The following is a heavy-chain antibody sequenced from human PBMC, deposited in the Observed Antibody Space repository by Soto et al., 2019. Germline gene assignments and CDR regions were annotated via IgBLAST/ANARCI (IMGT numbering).Heavy chain of an antibody. CDR3: AKGPPSIYYYDSSGYYYGYFDY. J-gene: IGHJ4*02. CDR1: GFTFSSYA. Sequence: PGGSLRLSCAASGFTFSSYAMSWVRQAPGKGLEWVSAISGSGGSTYYADSVKGRFTISRDNSKNTLYLQMNSLRAEDTAVYYCAKGPPSIYYYDSSGYYYGYFDYWGQGTRVTVSS. D-gene: IGHD3-22*01. V-gene: IGHV3-23*01. CDR2: ISGSGGST.